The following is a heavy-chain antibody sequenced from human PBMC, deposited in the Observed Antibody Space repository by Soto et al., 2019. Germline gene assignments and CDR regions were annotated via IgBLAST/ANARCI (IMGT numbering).Heavy chain of an antibody. CDR2: IFPGGGNT. D-gene: IGHD5-12*01. CDR3: DREYSPGLFEY. V-gene: IGHV1-46*01. CDR1: GYSFTNYH. J-gene: IGHJ4*02. Sequence: ASVKVSCKTSGYSFTNYHLHWVRQAPGQGLEWMAYIFPGGGNTGHTEKFQGRLTVTMDTSTSTVYMDLSSLTSEDTAGYYCDREYSPGLFEYWGQGTLVTVSP.